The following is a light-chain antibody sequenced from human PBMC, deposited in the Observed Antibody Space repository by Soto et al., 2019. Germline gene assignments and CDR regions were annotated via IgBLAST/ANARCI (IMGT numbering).Light chain of an antibody. J-gene: IGLJ1*01. CDR2: PEGSGSY. CDR1: SGHSSYI. V-gene: IGLV4-60*03. Sequence: QAVVTQSSSASASLGSSVKLTCTLSSGHSSYIIAWHQQQPGKAPRYLMKPEGSGSYNKGSGVPDRFSGSSSGADRYLTISNLQSEDEADYYCETWDVFGTGTKLTVL. CDR3: ETWDV.